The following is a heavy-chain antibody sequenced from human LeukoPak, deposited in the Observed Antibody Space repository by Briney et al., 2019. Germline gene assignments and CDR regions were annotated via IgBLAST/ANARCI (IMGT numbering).Heavy chain of an antibody. J-gene: IGHJ6*03. Sequence: ASVKVSCKDSGYTFTGYYMHWVRQAPGQGLEWMGRINPNSGGTNYAQKFQGRVTMTRDTSISTAYMELSRLRSDDTAVYYCAREGFWSDYYYMDVWGKGTTVTVSS. CDR1: GYTFTGYY. CDR2: INPNSGGT. CDR3: AREGFWSDYYYMDV. V-gene: IGHV1-2*06. D-gene: IGHD3-3*01.